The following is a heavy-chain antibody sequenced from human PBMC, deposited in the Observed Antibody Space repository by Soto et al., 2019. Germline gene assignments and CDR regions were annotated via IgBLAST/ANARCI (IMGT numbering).Heavy chain of an antibody. CDR2: IYPSDSYT. Sequence: PGESLKISCKGSGYSFTSYWISWVRQMPGKGLEWMGRIYPSDSYTNYSPSFQGHVTISADKSISTAYLQWSSLKASDTAMYYCARTGPTWGIAVAPLHYWGQGTLVTVSS. CDR3: ARTGPTWGIAVAPLHY. D-gene: IGHD6-19*01. J-gene: IGHJ4*02. V-gene: IGHV5-10-1*01. CDR1: GYSFTSYW.